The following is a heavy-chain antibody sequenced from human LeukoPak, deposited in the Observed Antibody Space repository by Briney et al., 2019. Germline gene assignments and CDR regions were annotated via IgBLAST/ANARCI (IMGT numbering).Heavy chain of an antibody. Sequence: GESLRISCKGSGYSFTSYWIGWVRQMPGKGLEWMGIIYPGDSDTRYSPSFQGQITISADKSISTAYLQWSSLKASDIAMYYCARLVWDTANFDYWGQGTLVTVSS. V-gene: IGHV5-51*01. CDR1: GYSFTSYW. J-gene: IGHJ4*02. CDR2: IYPGDSDT. CDR3: ARLVWDTANFDY. D-gene: IGHD5-18*01.